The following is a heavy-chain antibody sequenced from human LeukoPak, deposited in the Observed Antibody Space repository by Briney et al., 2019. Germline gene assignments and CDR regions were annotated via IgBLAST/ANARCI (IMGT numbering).Heavy chain of an antibody. Sequence: GGSLRLSCAASGFTVSSNYTSWVRQAPGTGLEWVSVIYSGGSTYYADSVKGRFTISRDNSKNTLYLQMNSLRAEDTAVYYCAREYRGEYYFAYWGQGTLVTVSS. D-gene: IGHD3-10*01. V-gene: IGHV3-66*01. J-gene: IGHJ4*02. CDR2: IYSGGST. CDR1: GFTVSSNY. CDR3: AREYRGEYYFAY.